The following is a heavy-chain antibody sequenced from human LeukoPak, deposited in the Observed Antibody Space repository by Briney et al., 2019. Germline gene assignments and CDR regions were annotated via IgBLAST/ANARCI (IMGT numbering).Heavy chain of an antibody. CDR3: ARLGSGSSSWYDIDY. J-gene: IGHJ4*02. Sequence: SETLSLTCTVSGGSISSYYWSWIRQPPGKGLEWIGYIYYSGSTNYNPSLKSRVTISVDTSKNQFSLKLSSVTAADTAVYYCARLGSGSSSWYDIDYWGQGTLVTVSS. V-gene: IGHV4-59*08. CDR2: IYYSGST. D-gene: IGHD6-13*01. CDR1: GGSISSYY.